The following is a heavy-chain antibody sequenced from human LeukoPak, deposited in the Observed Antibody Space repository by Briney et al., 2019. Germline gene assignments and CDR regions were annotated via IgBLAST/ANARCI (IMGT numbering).Heavy chain of an antibody. CDR2: VSSDGTKK. V-gene: IGHV3-30*18. CDR3: AKDQRGYNYGELGYFDY. Sequence: GESLKISCTASGFSFSTYGMHWVRQAPGKGLEWMAVVSSDGTKKYYADSVKGRFTISRDNSKNTLYVQMDSLRAEDTAVYYCAKDQRGYNYGELGYFDYWGQGTLVTVSS. CDR1: GFSFSTYG. J-gene: IGHJ4*02. D-gene: IGHD5-18*01.